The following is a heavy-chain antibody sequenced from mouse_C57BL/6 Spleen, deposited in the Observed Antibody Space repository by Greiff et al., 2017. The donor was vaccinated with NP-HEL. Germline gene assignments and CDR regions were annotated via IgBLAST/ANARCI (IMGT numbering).Heavy chain of an antibody. J-gene: IGHJ2*01. D-gene: IGHD1-2*01. V-gene: IGHV1-55*01. CDR1: GYTFTSYW. Sequence: QVQLQQPGAELVKPGASVKMSCKASGYTFTSYWITWVKQRPGQGLEWIGDIYPGSGSTNYNEKFKSKATLTVDTSSSTAYMQLSSLTSADSAVYYCAKGYGPYRYYFDYWGQGTTLTVSS. CDR3: AKGYGPYRYYFDY. CDR2: IYPGSGST.